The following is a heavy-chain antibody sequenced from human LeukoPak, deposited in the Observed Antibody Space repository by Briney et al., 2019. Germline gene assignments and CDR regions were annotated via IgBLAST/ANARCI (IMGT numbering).Heavy chain of an antibody. CDR1: RFTFSDYG. D-gene: IGHD4-23*01. CDR3: AKELDYGGNSPFHY. J-gene: IGHJ4*02. Sequence: GGSLRLSCTASRFTFSDYGMHWVRQAPGKGLEWVAFISYDGSNKYYVYSVKGRFTISRDNSKNTLYLQMNSLRAEDTAVYYCAKELDYGGNSPFHYWGQGTLVTVSS. CDR2: ISYDGSNK. V-gene: IGHV3-30*18.